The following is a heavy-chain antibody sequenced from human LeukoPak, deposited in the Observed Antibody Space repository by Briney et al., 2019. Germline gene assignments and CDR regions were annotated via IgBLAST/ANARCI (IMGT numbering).Heavy chain of an antibody. J-gene: IGHJ4*02. CDR1: GFSFSNYG. V-gene: IGHV3-23*01. D-gene: IGHD2-2*01. Sequence: GGSLRLSCAASGFSFSNYGMNWVRQAPGKGLEWVSAISRSGDRTYYAASVKGRFTISRDNSENTLFLQMNSLRADDTAVYYCAKVETSGGANCYALDYWGQGTLVTVSS. CDR3: AKVETSGGANCYALDY. CDR2: ISRSGDRT.